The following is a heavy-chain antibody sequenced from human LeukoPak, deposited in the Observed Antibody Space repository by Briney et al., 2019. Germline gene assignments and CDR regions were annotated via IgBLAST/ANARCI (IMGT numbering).Heavy chain of an antibody. CDR3: AREAGTLGH. D-gene: IGHD6-13*01. J-gene: IGHJ4*02. CDR2: INPSGGST. V-gene: IGHV1-46*01. Sequence: ASVKVSCKASGSTYTNYHIHWVRQAPGQGLEWMGIINPSGGSTRYAQKFQGRVTMTRDTSTNTVSMELSSLRSEDTAVYYCAREAGTLGHWGQGTLVTVSS. CDR1: GSTYTNYH.